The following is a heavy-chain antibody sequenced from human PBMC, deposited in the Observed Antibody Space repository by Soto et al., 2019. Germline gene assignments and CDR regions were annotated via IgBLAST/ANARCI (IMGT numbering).Heavy chain of an antibody. D-gene: IGHD6-19*01. CDR1: GGSFSGYY. CDR2: INHSGST. V-gene: IGHV4-34*01. J-gene: IGHJ6*02. CDR3: ARGEYSSGWTYYYYYGMDV. Sequence: SETLSLTCAVYGGSFSGYYWSWIRQPPGKGLEWIGEINHSGSTNYNPSLKSRVTISVDTSKNQFSLKLSSVTTADTAVYYCARGEYSSGWTYYYYYGMDVWCQGTTVTVSS.